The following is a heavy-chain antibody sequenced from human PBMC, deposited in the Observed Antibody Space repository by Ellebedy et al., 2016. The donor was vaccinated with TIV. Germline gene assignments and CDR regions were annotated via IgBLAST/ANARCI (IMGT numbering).Heavy chain of an antibody. J-gene: IGHJ4*02. CDR1: GFTFSSYD. Sequence: PGGSLRLSCAASGFTFSSYDMHWVRQAPGKGLEWVALISYDANNKYYADSVKGRFTISRDNSKNTLYLQMNTLRPEDTAVYYCARDAADSGGKLDYWGQGALVTVSS. V-gene: IGHV3-30*03. CDR2: ISYDANNK. CDR3: ARDAADSGGKLDY. D-gene: IGHD4-23*01.